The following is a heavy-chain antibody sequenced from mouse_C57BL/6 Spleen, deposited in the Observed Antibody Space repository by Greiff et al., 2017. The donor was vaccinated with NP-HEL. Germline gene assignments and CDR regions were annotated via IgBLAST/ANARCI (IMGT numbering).Heavy chain of an antibody. CDR2: ISSGGSYT. J-gene: IGHJ3*01. CDR1: GFTFSSYG. Sequence: EVQLVESGGDLVKPGGSLKLSCAASGFTFSSYGMSWVRQTPDKRLEWVATISSGGSYTYYPDRVKGRFTISRDNAKNTLYLQMSSLKSEDTAMYYCARLYDYDRWFAYWGQGTLVTVSA. V-gene: IGHV5-6*01. CDR3: ARLYDYDRWFAY. D-gene: IGHD2-4*01.